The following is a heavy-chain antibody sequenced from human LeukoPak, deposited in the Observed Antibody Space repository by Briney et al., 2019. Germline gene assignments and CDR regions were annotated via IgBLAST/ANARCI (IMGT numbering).Heavy chain of an antibody. CDR1: GGSISSYY. Sequence: PSETLSLTCTVSGGSISSYYWSWIRQPAGKGLEWIGRIYTSGSTNYNPSLKSRVTMSVDTSKNQFSLKLSSVTAADTAVYYCARDAGDYDILTGYVISVNWFDPWGQGTLVTVSS. D-gene: IGHD3-9*01. V-gene: IGHV4-4*07. J-gene: IGHJ5*02. CDR2: IYTSGST. CDR3: ARDAGDYDILTGYVISVNWFDP.